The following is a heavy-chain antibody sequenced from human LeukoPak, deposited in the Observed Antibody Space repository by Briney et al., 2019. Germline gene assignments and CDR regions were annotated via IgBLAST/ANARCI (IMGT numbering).Heavy chain of an antibody. D-gene: IGHD2-21*01. V-gene: IGHV4-34*01. CDR3: ARGDWGG. CDR1: GGSFSGYY. J-gene: IGHJ4*02. Sequence: SETLSLTCAVYGGSFSGYYWSWIRQPPGKGLGWIGEINHSGSTNYNPSLKSRVTISVDTSKNQFSLKLSSVTAADTAVYYCARGDWGGWGQGTLVTVSS. CDR2: INHSGST.